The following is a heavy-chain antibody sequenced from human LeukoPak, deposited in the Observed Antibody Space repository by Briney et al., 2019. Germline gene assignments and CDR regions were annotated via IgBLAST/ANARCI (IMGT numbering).Heavy chain of an antibody. CDR1: GFTFSSYA. CDR3: AKGDRVAARPSDY. J-gene: IGHJ4*02. D-gene: IGHD6-6*01. CDR2: ISGSGGST. V-gene: IGHV3-23*01. Sequence: PGGSLRLSCAASGFTFSSYAMSWVRQAPGKGLEWASAISGSGGSTYYADSVKGRFTISRDNSKNTLYLQMNSLRAEDTAVFYCAKGDRVAARPSDYWGQGTLVTVSS.